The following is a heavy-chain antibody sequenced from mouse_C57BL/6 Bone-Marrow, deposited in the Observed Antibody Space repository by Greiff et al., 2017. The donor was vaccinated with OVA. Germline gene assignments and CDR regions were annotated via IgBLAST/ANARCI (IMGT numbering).Heavy chain of an antibody. CDR1: GYSITNGTHW. CDR2: ISSSSST. Sequence: EVQLQESGPALVKPSQSVSLPCTVTGYSITNGTHWWIWLRQVSGSKLEWIGYISSSSSTDSNPSLKSRISITRDTSKNQLFRQLNSVTTDAIATYYCARRNDYGSPYYYAMDYWGQGASVTVSS. V-gene: IGHV3-4*01. J-gene: IGHJ4*01. D-gene: IGHD1-1*01. CDR3: ARRNDYGSPYYYAMDY.